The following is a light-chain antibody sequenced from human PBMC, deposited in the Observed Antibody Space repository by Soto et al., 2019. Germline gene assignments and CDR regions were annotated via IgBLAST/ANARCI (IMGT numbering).Light chain of an antibody. J-gene: IGKJ4*01. CDR3: QQLYTYPLT. CDR2: TAS. Sequence: DSPLTQSSSFVSAYVGDRVTVPCRASQGINSYLAWYQQKPGKAPKLLIYTASTLQSGVPSRFSGSGSGTEFTLTITSLQPEDFAAYYCQQLYTYPLTFGGGTKV. V-gene: IGKV1-9*01. CDR1: QGINSY.